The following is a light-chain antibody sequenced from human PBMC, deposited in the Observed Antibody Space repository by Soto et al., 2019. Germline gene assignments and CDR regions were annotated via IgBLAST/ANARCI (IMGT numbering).Light chain of an antibody. CDR1: SSNIGSNT. Sequence: QSVLTQPPSASGTPGQRVTISCSGSSSNIGSNTVNWYQQLPGTAPKLLIYSNNQRPSGVPDRFSVSKSGTSASLAISGLQSEDEADYYCAAWDDSLNGYVFGTGTTLTVL. CDR2: SNN. J-gene: IGLJ1*01. V-gene: IGLV1-44*01. CDR3: AAWDDSLNGYV.